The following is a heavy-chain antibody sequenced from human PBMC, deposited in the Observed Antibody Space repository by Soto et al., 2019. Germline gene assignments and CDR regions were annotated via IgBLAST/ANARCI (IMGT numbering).Heavy chain of an antibody. CDR3: ARQRFGSFSGSYVFDL. V-gene: IGHV3-21*01. D-gene: IGHD3-16*01. Sequence: EMQLVESGGGLVKPGGSLRLSCEASGFSFEIYHMNWVHQAPGKGLEWVSSISSNSDSIFYGDSVKGRFIISRDNAKNSLFLQMNNLSGDDTAVYYCARQRFGSFSGSYVFDLWGQGTPVTVSS. CDR1: GFSFEIYH. J-gene: IGHJ5*02. CDR2: ISSNSDSI.